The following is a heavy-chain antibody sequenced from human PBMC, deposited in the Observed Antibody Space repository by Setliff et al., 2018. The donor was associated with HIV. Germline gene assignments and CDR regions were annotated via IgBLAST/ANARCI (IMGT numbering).Heavy chain of an antibody. CDR3: ARFHPYDYDSNYYGYYFDY. CDR2: VYHSGTT. J-gene: IGHJ4*02. Sequence: LETLSLTCTVSGFSISTGHYWGWVRQSPGKGLEWIGSVYHSGTTYYNASLESRVTISVDTSKNQFSLKLSSVTAADTAVYYCARFHPYDYDSNYYGYYFDYWGQGTLVTVSS. V-gene: IGHV4-38-2*02. CDR1: GFSISTGHY. D-gene: IGHD3-22*01.